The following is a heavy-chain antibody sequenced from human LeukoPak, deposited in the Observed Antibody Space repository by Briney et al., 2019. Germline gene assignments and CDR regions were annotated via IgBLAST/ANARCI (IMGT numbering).Heavy chain of an antibody. J-gene: IGHJ4*02. V-gene: IGHV3-64D*06. CDR3: VKVPLHYYDSSGYPDGGDY. Sequence: GGSLRLSCSVSGFTFSSYAMHWVRQAPGKGLEYVSAISSNGGSTYYADSVKGRFTISRDNSKNTLYLQMSSLRAEDTAVYYCVKVPLHYYDSSGYPDGGDYWGQGTLVIVSS. CDR1: GFTFSSYA. D-gene: IGHD3-22*01. CDR2: ISSNGGST.